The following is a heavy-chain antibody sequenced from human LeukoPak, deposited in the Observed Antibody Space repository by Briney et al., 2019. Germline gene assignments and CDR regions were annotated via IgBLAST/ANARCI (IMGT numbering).Heavy chain of an antibody. Sequence: GASVKVSCKVSGYTLTELSMHWVRQAPGKGLEWMGGFDPEDGETIYAQKFQGRVTMTEDTSTDTAYMELRDLTSDDTAVYYCARAEDSSGYYPQWWGQGTLVTVSS. V-gene: IGHV1-24*01. CDR1: GYTLTELS. CDR3: ARAEDSSGYYPQW. D-gene: IGHD3-22*01. CDR2: FDPEDGET. J-gene: IGHJ4*02.